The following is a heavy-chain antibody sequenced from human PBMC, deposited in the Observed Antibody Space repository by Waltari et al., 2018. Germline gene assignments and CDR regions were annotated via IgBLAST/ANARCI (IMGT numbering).Heavy chain of an antibody. J-gene: IGHJ4*02. CDR2: ISWNTFII. V-gene: IGHV3-9*01. CDR3: VKGDLQLLVEF. Sequence: EVQLVESGGGLVQPGRSLRRSCAAPGFRFDSYAMPWVRQVPGKGLEWVSGISWNTFIIGYADSVKGRFTISRDNAKSSLYLQMNSLKPEDTALYYCVKGDLQLLVEFWGQGTLVTVSS. D-gene: IGHD3-3*01. CDR1: GFRFDSYA.